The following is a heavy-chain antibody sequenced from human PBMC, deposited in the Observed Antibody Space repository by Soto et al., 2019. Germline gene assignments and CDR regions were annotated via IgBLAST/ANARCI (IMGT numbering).Heavy chain of an antibody. D-gene: IGHD3-10*01. V-gene: IGHV4-61*01. J-gene: IGHJ1*01. CDR1: GGSVSSGRYY. CDR2: IFFTVTT. CDR3: ASSITMVRGVRLSQD. Sequence: PSETLSLTCTVSGGSVSSGRYYWSWILQTPGKGLQWIANIFFTVTTNYNPSLQSRVTLSVDSAKNQFSLNLTSVTAADTATYFCASSITMVRGVRLSQDRGRGTLVTVSS.